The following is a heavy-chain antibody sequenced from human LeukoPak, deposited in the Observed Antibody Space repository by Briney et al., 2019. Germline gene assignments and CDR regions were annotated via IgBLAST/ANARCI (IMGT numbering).Heavy chain of an antibody. CDR2: IYYSGST. J-gene: IGHJ3*02. D-gene: IGHD3-10*01. CDR1: GGSISSYY. CDR3: ARAPSNRPRGVWFFDI. V-gene: IGHV4-59*01. Sequence: KPSETLSLTCTVSGGSISSYYWSWIRQPPGKGLEWIGYIYYSGSTNYNPSLKSRVTISVDTSKNQFSLELSSVTAADTAVYYCARAPSNRPRGVWFFDIWGQGTMVTVSS.